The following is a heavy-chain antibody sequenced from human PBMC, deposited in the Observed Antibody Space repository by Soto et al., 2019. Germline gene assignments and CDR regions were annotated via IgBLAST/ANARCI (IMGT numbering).Heavy chain of an antibody. CDR1: GGSISSGGYY. V-gene: IGHV4-31*03. CDR3: ARNPGGYDWDERRGYFDY. J-gene: IGHJ4*02. D-gene: IGHD5-12*01. CDR2: IYYSGST. Sequence: QVQLQESGPGLVKPSQTLSLTCTVSGGSISSGGYYWSWIRQHPGKGLEWIGYIYYSGSTYYNPSLTSRVTIWVDTSRNQFSLKLSSVTAADTAVYYCARNPGGYDWDERRGYFDYWGQGTLVTVSS.